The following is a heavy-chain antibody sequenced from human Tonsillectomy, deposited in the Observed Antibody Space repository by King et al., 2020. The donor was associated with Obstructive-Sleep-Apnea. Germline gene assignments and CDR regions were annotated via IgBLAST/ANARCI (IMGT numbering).Heavy chain of an antibody. D-gene: IGHD5-12*01. Sequence: PLQESGPGLVKPSQTLSLTCTVSGGSISSGGYYWSWIRQHPGKGLEWIGYIYSSGSTYCNASLKSRVTISADTSKNQFSLKLSSVTAADTAVYYCARVNEWLRLVDYWGQGTLVTVSS. CDR2: IYSSGST. J-gene: IGHJ4*02. CDR1: GGSISSGGYY. CDR3: ARVNEWLRLVDY. V-gene: IGHV4-31*03.